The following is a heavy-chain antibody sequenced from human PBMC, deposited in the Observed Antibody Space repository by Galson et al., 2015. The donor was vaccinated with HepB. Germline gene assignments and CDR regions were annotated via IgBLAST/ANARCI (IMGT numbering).Heavy chain of an antibody. CDR2: ISYSGSA. CDR3: ARHFGSYAREDY. CDR1: GGSISSYY. J-gene: IGHJ4*02. D-gene: IGHD3-10*01. V-gene: IGHV4-59*08. Sequence: SETLSLTCTVSGGSISSYYWSWIRQPPGKGLEWIGYISYSGSANYNPSLKSRVTMSVDTSKSQFSLKLSSVTAADTAVYYCARHFGSYAREDYWGQGTLVTVSS.